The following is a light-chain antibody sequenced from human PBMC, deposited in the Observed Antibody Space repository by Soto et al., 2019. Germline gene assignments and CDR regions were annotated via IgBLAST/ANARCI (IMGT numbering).Light chain of an antibody. J-gene: IGLJ1*01. CDR3: CSYVGSYTSHV. Sequence: QSALTQPRSVSGSPGQSVTISCTGTSSDVGTYNFVSWYQQHPGKAPKFMIYDVTTRPSGVPDRFSGSKSGNTASLTISGLQAEDEADYYCCSYVGSYTSHVFGTGTKVTVL. V-gene: IGLV2-11*01. CDR2: DVT. CDR1: SSDVGTYNF.